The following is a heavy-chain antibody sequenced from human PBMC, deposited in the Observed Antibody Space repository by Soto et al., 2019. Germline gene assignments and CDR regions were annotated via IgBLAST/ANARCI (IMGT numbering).Heavy chain of an antibody. D-gene: IGHD3-10*01. J-gene: IGHJ4*02. CDR3: ARDPRRSYYHDH. Sequence: SETLSLTCTVSGGSVSSGSYYWSWIRQHPGMGLEWIGYIYYTGNTYYNPSLKSRLAISVDTSKNQFSLKLTSVTAADTAVYYCARDPRRSYYHDHWGQGTLVTVSS. V-gene: IGHV4-31*03. CDR2: IYYTGNT. CDR1: GGSVSSGSYY.